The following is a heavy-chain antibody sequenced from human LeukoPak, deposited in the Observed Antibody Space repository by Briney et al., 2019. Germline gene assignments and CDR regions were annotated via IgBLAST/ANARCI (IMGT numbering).Heavy chain of an antibody. Sequence: ASVKVSCKASGYTFTGYYMHRVRQAPGQGLEWMGWINPNSGGTNYAQKFQGRVTMTRDTSISTAYMELSRLRSDDTAVYYCARDYPYCSSTSCPNWFDPWGQGTLVTVSS. CDR3: ARDYPYCSSTSCPNWFDP. CDR1: GYTFTGYY. V-gene: IGHV1-2*02. CDR2: INPNSGGT. J-gene: IGHJ5*02. D-gene: IGHD2-2*01.